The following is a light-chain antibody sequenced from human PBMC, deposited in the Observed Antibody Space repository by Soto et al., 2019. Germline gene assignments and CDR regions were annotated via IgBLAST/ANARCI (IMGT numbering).Light chain of an antibody. CDR2: DAY. Sequence: VLTQCPLTLSLGQRDSATLSCRASQSFRGLVAWYQKKPDQAPRLIIYDAYNTATGIPPRFGGSGCGTVFTLTISILDPEFAAVYYCQQGRMWPITFGRGTRLEIK. V-gene: IGKV3-11*01. J-gene: IGKJ5*01. CDR1: QSFRGL. CDR3: QQGRMWPIT.